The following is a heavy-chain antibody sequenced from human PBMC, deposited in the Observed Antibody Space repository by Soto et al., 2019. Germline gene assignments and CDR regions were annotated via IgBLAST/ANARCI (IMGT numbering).Heavy chain of an antibody. V-gene: IGHV4-39*01. Sequence: SETLSLTCTVSSGSISSSSSYWGWIRHPPGKGLEWIGNIYYRGNTYYNPSLKSRVTISIDSSKTQFSLKLNSVTTADTAVYYCGAQDYGAKAYYFETWGQGTLVTVSS. J-gene: IGHJ4*02. CDR2: IYYRGNT. CDR3: GAQDYGAKAYYFET. D-gene: IGHD4-17*01. CDR1: SGSISSSSSY.